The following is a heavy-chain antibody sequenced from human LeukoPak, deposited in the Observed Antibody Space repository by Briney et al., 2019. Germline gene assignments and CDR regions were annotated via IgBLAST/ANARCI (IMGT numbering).Heavy chain of an antibody. Sequence: PGGSLRLSCTASGLTFGDYAMGWVRQAPGKGLEWVGFIRSKSYGGTTEYAASVKGRFTISRDDSKSIAYLQMSSLTIEDTAVYYRTRGGRFSDYWGQGTLVTVSS. V-gene: IGHV3-49*04. CDR1: GLTFGDYA. CDR3: TRGGRFSDY. D-gene: IGHD3-3*01. J-gene: IGHJ4*02. CDR2: IRSKSYGGTT.